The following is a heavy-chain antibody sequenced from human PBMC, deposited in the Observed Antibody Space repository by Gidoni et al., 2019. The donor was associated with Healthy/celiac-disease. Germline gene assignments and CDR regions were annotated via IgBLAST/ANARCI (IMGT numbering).Heavy chain of an antibody. Sequence: EVQLVVVGGGLVKPGRSLIFSCTASGFTFGYCAMSGFCQDPGKGLEWVGFIRSKAYGGTTEYAASVKGRFTISRDDSKSIAYLQMNSLKTEDTAVYYCTRLGGYYYYYYGMDVWGQGTTVTVSS. V-gene: IGHV3-49*05. CDR2: IRSKAYGGTT. J-gene: IGHJ6*02. CDR1: GFTFGYCA. D-gene: IGHD3-16*01. CDR3: TRLGGYYYYYYGMDV.